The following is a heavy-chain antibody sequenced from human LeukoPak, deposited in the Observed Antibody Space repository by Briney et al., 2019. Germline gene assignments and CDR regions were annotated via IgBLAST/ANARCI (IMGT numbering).Heavy chain of an antibody. D-gene: IGHD2-2*01. CDR1: GFTFSSYA. Sequence: GGSLRLSCAASGFTFSSYAMHWVRQAPGKGLEWVAVISYDGSNKYYADSVKGRFTISRDNSKNTLYVQMKSLRAEDTAVYYCARDDCGSTSCHGGYQYYYGVDVWGQGTTVTVSS. CDR3: ARDDCGSTSCHGGYQYYYGVDV. CDR2: ISYDGSNK. V-gene: IGHV3-30-3*01. J-gene: IGHJ6*02.